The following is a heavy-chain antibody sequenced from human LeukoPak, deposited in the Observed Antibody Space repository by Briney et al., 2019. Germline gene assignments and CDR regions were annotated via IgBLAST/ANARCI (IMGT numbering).Heavy chain of an antibody. CDR1: GDSVSSNSAA. CDR2: TYYRSKWYN. V-gene: IGHV6-1*01. D-gene: IGHD6-19*01. J-gene: IGHJ4*02. CDR3: ARGTGYSSGWPKGYYFDY. Sequence: SQTLSLTCAISGDSVSSNSAAWNWIRQSPSRGLEWLGRTYYRSKWYNDYAVSVKSRITINPDTSKNQLSLHLNSVTPEDTAVYYCARGTGYSSGWPKGYYFDYWGQGTLVTVSS.